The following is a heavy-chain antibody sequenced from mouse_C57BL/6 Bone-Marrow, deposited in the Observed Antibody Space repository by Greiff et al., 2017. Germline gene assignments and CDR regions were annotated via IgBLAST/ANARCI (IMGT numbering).Heavy chain of an antibody. CDR3: ARAYGSPYYYAMDD. CDR1: GYAFSSSW. V-gene: IGHV1-82*01. D-gene: IGHD1-1*01. J-gene: IGHJ4*01. CDR2: LSPGDGDT. Sequence: VQLKESGPELVKPGASVKISCKASGYAFSSSWMNWVKQRPGKGLEWIGRLSPGDGDTNYNGKFTGKATLTADKSSSTAYMQLSSLTSEDSAVYFCARAYGSPYYYAMDDWGQGTSVTVAS.